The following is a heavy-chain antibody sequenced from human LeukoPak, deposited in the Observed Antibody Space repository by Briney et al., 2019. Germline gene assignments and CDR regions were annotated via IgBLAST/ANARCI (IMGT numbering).Heavy chain of an antibody. J-gene: IGHJ4*02. CDR3: TRWNSGTADY. D-gene: IGHD1-7*01. CDR2: IRSKANGYAT. Sequence: GGSLRLSCAASGFTFSGSAIHWVRQASGKGLEWVGRIRSKANGYATAYAATVRGRFTISRDDSKNTAHLQMNSLKTEDTAVYYCTRWNSGTADYWGQGTLVTVSS. CDR1: GFTFSGSA. V-gene: IGHV3-73*01.